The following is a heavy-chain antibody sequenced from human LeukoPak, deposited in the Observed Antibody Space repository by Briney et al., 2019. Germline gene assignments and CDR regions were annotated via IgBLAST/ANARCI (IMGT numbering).Heavy chain of an antibody. CDR3: ARDRRGFTSHSYFDY. CDR1: GYSISSGYY. J-gene: IGHJ4*02. CDR2: IYPSGST. D-gene: IGHD2-2*01. V-gene: IGHV4-38-2*02. Sequence: SETLSLTCTVSGYSISSGYYWGWIRQPPGKGLEWIGTIYPSGSTYYNPSLKSRVTISVDTSKNQFSLKLSSVTAADTAVYYCARDRRGFTSHSYFDYWGQGTLVTVSS.